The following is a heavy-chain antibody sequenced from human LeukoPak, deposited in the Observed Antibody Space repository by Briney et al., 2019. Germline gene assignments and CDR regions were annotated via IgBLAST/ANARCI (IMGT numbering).Heavy chain of an antibody. Sequence: ASVKVSCKASGYTFSSNYLHWVRQAPGQGLGWMGLINPSGDSTSYAQKFQGRVTMTRDTSTTTVYMDLSNLRSEDTAVYYCARSSSGSYYNYFDYWGQGTLVTVSS. V-gene: IGHV1-46*01. J-gene: IGHJ4*02. D-gene: IGHD1-26*01. CDR1: GYTFSSNY. CDR3: ARSSSGSYYNYFDY. CDR2: INPSGDST.